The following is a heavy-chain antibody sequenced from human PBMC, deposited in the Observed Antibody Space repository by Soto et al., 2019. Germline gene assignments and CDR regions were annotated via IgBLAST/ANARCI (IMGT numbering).Heavy chain of an antibody. CDR3: AREPDY. J-gene: IGHJ4*02. CDR1: GFTFSSYG. Sequence: QVQLVESGGGVVQPGRSLRLSCAASGFTFSSYGMHWVRQAPGKGLEWVAVIWYDGSNKYYADSVKGRFTISRDNSKNTLYLKMTSRGAEATAVYYGAREPDYWGQGPRVPVS. CDR2: IWYDGSNK. V-gene: IGHV3-33*01.